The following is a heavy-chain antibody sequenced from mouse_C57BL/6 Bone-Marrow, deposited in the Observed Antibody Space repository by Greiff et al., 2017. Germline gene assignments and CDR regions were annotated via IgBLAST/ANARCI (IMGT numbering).Heavy chain of an antibody. V-gene: IGHV1-64*01. D-gene: IGHD1-1*01. CDR1: GYTFTSYW. J-gene: IGHJ2*01. CDR2: IHPNSGST. CDR3: ARPIYYDGSSYPFDY. Sequence: VKLQQPGAELVKPGASVKLSCKASGYTFTSYWMHWVKQRPGQGLEWIGMIHPNSGSTNYNEKLKSKATVTVDKSSSTAYMQLSSLTSEDSAVYYCARPIYYDGSSYPFDYWGQGTTLTVSS.